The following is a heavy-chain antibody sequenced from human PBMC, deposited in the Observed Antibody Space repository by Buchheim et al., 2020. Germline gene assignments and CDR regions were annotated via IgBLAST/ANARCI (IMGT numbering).Heavy chain of an antibody. CDR2: LYPNDSDT. CDR3: VRLRRSDGEFDY. D-gene: IGHD3-10*01. CDR1: GYSFSNYW. Sequence: EVQLVQSGTEVKKPGESLKISCRGSGYSFSNYWIGRVRQMPGKGLEWMGILYPNDSDTTYSPSFQGQVSISADKSISTAYMQLSSLKSSDTAMYYCVRLRRSDGEFDYWGQGTL. V-gene: IGHV5-51*03. J-gene: IGHJ4*02.